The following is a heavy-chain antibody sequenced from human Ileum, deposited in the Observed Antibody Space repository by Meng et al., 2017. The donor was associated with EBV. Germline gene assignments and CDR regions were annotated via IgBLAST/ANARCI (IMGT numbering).Heavy chain of an antibody. CDR3: VRTLERGDY. Sequence: QWNLVQSGAEVKKPGASVKVSCKASGYTFTNYDISWVRQATGQGLEWMGWMNPKTGTAHYAQKFQGRVSMTRDTSITTAYMELSSLTSEDTAVYYCVRTLERGDYWGQGTLVTVSS. CDR1: GYTFTNYD. J-gene: IGHJ4*02. D-gene: IGHD5-24*01. V-gene: IGHV1-8*01. CDR2: MNPKTGTA.